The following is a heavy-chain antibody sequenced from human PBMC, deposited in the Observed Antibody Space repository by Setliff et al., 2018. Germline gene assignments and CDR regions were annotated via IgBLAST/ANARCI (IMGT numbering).Heavy chain of an antibody. Sequence: PSETLSLTCTVSGGSIRSGSFYWSWIRQSAEKGLEWIGRVHASGSPNYNPSFKGRVTISLDTSTNQFSLNLNSVTAADMAVYYCAKERYFDWFFENWGQGTLVTVSS. CDR2: VHASGSP. CDR3: AKERYFDWFFEN. J-gene: IGHJ4*02. D-gene: IGHD3-9*01. V-gene: IGHV4-61*02. CDR1: GGSIRSGSFY.